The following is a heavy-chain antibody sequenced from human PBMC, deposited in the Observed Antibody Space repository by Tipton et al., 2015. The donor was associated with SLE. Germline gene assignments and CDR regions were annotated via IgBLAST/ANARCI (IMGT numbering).Heavy chain of an antibody. D-gene: IGHD1-1*01. CDR2: IQDNGGT. V-gene: IGHV4-59*08. Sequence: TLSLTCTVSGGSISSYYWSWIRQTPGKGLEWIGYIQDNGGTIYNPPLKSRVTISIDTSETRFSLKMTSVAAADTAMYYCARLQRSYGNAIDYWGQGTLVTVSS. CDR3: ARLQRSYGNAIDY. J-gene: IGHJ4*02. CDR1: GGSISSYY.